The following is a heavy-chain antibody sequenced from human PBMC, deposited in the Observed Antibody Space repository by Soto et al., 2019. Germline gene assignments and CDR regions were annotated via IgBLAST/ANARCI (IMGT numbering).Heavy chain of an antibody. CDR3: ARFTISGVVAYAMDV. D-gene: IGHD3-3*01. Sequence: PGESLKISCKGSGYSFTNSWIGWVRQMSGKGLEWMGIIYPGDSDTRYSPSFQGHVTISADKSITTAYLQWSSLKASDTAMYYCARFTISGVVAYAMDVWGQGTTVTVSS. CDR1: GYSFTNSW. J-gene: IGHJ6*02. CDR2: IYPGDSDT. V-gene: IGHV5-51*01.